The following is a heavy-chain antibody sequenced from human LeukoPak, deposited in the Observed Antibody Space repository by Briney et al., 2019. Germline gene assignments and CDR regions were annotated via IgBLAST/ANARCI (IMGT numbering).Heavy chain of an antibody. D-gene: IGHD3-9*01. J-gene: IGHJ4*02. Sequence: GASVKVSCKASGYTFTGYYMHWVRQAPGQGLEWMGWINPNSGGTNSAQKFQGRVTMTRDTSISTVYMEMSRLRSDDTALYYCARDFFDLNSEIRYFDWYYFDYWGQGTLVTVSS. V-gene: IGHV1-2*02. CDR1: GYTFTGYY. CDR2: INPNSGGT. CDR3: ARDFFDLNSEIRYFDWYYFDY.